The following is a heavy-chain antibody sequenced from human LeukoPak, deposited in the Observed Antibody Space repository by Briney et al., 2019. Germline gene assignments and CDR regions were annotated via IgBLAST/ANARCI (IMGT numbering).Heavy chain of an antibody. Sequence: SETLSLTCTVSGGSISSCYWSWIRQPPGKGLEWIGRIYTGGSTNYNPSLKSRVTMSVDTSKNQFSLKLSSVTAADTAVYYCARDLDGDGYDANWFDPWGQGTLVTVSS. CDR3: ARDLDGDGYDANWFDP. CDR2: IYTGGST. D-gene: IGHD5-12*01. V-gene: IGHV4-4*07. CDR1: GGSISSCY. J-gene: IGHJ5*02.